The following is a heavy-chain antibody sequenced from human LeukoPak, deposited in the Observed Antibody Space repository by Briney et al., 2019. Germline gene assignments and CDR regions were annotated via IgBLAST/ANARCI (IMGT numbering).Heavy chain of an antibody. CDR3: AKEGSSWSTFDY. CDR2: ISWNSRSI. J-gene: IGHJ4*02. Sequence: GGSLRLSCATSGFTFNDYAMYWVRQAPGKGLEWVSGISWNSRSIAYADSVEGRFTISRDNAKNSLYLQMNSLRAEDMALYYCAKEGSSWSTFDYWGQGTLVTVSS. V-gene: IGHV3-9*03. CDR1: GFTFNDYA. D-gene: IGHD6-13*01.